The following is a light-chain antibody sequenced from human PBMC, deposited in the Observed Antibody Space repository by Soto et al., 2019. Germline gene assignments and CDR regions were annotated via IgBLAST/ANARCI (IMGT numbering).Light chain of an antibody. Sequence: QSVLTQPRSVSGSPGQSVTISCTGTSSDVGGYNYVSWYQQHPGKAPKLMIYDANKRPSGVPVRFSGSKSGNTASLTISGLQAEDEADYHCCSYAGRYTSLLGNGTKVTVL. CDR2: DAN. V-gene: IGLV2-11*01. CDR1: SSDVGGYNY. CDR3: CSYAGRYTSL. J-gene: IGLJ1*01.